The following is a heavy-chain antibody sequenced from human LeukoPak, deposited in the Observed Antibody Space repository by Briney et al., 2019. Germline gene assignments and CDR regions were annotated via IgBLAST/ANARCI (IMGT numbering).Heavy chain of an antibody. CDR3: AKDMGYSYGTLDY. J-gene: IGHJ4*02. CDR2: ISSSSSYI. Sequence: NPGGSLRLSCAASGFTFSSYSMNWVRQAPGKGLEWVSSISSSSSYIYYADSVKGRFTISRDNSKNTLYLQMNSLRAEDTAVYYCAKDMGYSYGTLDYWGQGTLVTVSS. V-gene: IGHV3-21*04. D-gene: IGHD5-18*01. CDR1: GFTFSSYS.